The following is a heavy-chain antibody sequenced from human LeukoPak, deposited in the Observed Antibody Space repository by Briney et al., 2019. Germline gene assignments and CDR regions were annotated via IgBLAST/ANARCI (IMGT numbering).Heavy chain of an antibody. D-gene: IGHD1-26*01. V-gene: IGHV3-21*01. CDR2: ISSSSSYI. CDR3: ARARSGSYPRVLWDFDY. Sequence: GGSLRLSCAASGFTFSSYSMNWVRQAPGKGLEWVSSISSSSSYIYYADSVKGRFTISRDNAKNSLYLQMNSLRAEDTAVYYCARARSGSYPRVLWDFDYWGQGTLVTVSS. CDR1: GFTFSSYS. J-gene: IGHJ4*02.